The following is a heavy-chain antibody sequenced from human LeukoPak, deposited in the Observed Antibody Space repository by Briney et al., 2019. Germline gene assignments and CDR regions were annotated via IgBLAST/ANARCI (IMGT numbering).Heavy chain of an antibody. CDR3: ARRAYGDSPNDY. Sequence: PSETLSLTCTVSGGSISSYYWCWIRQPPGKGLEWIGYIYYSGSTNYNPSLKSRVTISVDTSKNQFSLKLSSVTAADTAVYYCARRAYGDSPNDYWGQGTLVTVSS. CDR2: IYYSGST. D-gene: IGHD4-17*01. J-gene: IGHJ4*02. CDR1: GGSISSYY. V-gene: IGHV4-59*08.